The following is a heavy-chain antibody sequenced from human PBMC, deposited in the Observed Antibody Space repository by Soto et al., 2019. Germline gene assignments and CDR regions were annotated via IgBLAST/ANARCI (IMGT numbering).Heavy chain of an antibody. V-gene: IGHV4-34*01. CDR2: INHSGST. CDR3: ARTVGYCSGGSCSPLLY. Sequence: SETLSLTCAVYGVSFSGYCWSWIRQPPGKGLEWIGEINHSGSTNYNPSLKSRVTISVDTSKNQFSLKLSSVTAADTAVYYCARTVGYCSGGSCSPLLYWGQGTLVTVSS. J-gene: IGHJ4*02. D-gene: IGHD2-15*01. CDR1: GVSFSGYC.